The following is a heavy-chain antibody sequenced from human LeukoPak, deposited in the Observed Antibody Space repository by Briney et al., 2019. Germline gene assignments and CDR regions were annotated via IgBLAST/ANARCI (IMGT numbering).Heavy chain of an antibody. J-gene: IGHJ4*02. D-gene: IGHD6-6*01. CDR2: IYYSGST. Sequence: SETLSLTCTVSGGSVSSYYRSWIRQPPGKGLEWIGYIYYSGSTNYNPSLKSRVTISVDTSKNQFSLKLSSVTAADTAVYYCARLSVVAARSVVDYWGQGTLVTVSS. V-gene: IGHV4-59*08. CDR3: ARLSVVAARSVVDY. CDR1: GGSVSSYY.